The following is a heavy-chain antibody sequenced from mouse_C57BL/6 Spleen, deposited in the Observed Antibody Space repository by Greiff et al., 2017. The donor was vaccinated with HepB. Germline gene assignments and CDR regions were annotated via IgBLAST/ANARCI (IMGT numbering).Heavy chain of an antibody. Sequence: VQLVESGAELARPGASVKLSCKASGYTFTSYGISWVKQRTGQGLEWIGEIYPRSGNTYYNEKFKGKATLTADKSSSTAYMELRSLTSEDSAVYFCARGDSSYIWFAYWGQGTLVTVSA. CDR2: IYPRSGNT. D-gene: IGHD1-1*01. CDR3: ARGDSSYIWFAY. V-gene: IGHV1-81*01. CDR1: GYTFTSYG. J-gene: IGHJ3*01.